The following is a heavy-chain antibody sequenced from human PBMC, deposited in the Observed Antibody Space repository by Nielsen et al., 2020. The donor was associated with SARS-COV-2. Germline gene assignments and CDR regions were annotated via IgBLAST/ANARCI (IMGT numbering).Heavy chain of an antibody. CDR1: GFTFDDYA. V-gene: IGHV3-9*01. Sequence: SLKISCAASGFTFDDYAMHWVRQAPGKGLEWVSGISWNSGSIGYADSVKGRFTISRDNAKNSLYLQMNSLRAEDTALYYCAKLAAGMGYSYGYSGDYWGQGTLVTVSS. CDR2: ISWNSGSI. CDR3: AKLAAGMGYSYGYSGDY. J-gene: IGHJ4*02. D-gene: IGHD5-18*01.